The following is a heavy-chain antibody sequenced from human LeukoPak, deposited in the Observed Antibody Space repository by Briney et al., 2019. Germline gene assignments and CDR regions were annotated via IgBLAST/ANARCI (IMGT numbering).Heavy chain of an antibody. CDR3: ARDFSSGPLFFDY. D-gene: IGHD6-19*01. Sequence: ASVKVSCKASGYTFTNYGINWVRQAPGQGLEWMGWVSAYNGHTNYAQKFQGRVTMTTDTSTSTAYMELRSLRSDDTAVYYCARDFSSGPLFFDYWGQGTLVTVSS. J-gene: IGHJ4*02. CDR1: GYTFTNYG. V-gene: IGHV1-18*01. CDR2: VSAYNGHT.